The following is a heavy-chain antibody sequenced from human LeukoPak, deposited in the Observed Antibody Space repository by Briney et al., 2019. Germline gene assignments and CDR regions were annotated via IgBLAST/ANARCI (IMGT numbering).Heavy chain of an antibody. J-gene: IGHJ6*03. Sequence: SVKVSCKASGGTFSSYAISWVRQAPGQGLEWMGGIIPIFGTANYAQKFQGRVTITTDESTSTAYMELSSLRSEDTAVYYCALYSSSWYGGGSYYYYYYMDVWGKGTTVTVPS. D-gene: IGHD6-13*01. V-gene: IGHV1-69*05. CDR3: ALYSSSWYGGGSYYYYYYMDV. CDR1: GGTFSSYA. CDR2: IIPIFGTA.